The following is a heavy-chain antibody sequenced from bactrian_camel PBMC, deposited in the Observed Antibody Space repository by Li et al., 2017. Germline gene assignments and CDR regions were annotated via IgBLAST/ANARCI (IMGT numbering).Heavy chain of an antibody. CDR2: ITSDAIT. J-gene: IGHJ4*01. V-gene: IGHV3S53*01. CDR1: GYTSSDYC. CDR3: KSDGQNCLGTWVPDY. D-gene: IGHD3*01. Sequence: VQLVESGGGSVQAGGSLRLSCAASGYTSSDYCMGWFRQTPGKEREGVATITSDAITTYLDSVEGRFTISVDNAKNVVYLQMNSLKPEDTAMYYCKSDGQNCLGTWVPDYWGQGTQVT.